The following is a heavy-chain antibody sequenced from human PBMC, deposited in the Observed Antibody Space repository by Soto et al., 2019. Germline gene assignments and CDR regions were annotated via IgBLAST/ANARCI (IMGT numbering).Heavy chain of an antibody. V-gene: IGHV3-23*01. CDR2: ISGSGGST. CDR1: GFTFSSYA. CDR3: AKWTGDFWSGSIRNWFDS. Sequence: PGGSLRLSCAASGFTFSSYAMSWVRQAPGKGLEWASAISGSGGSTYYADSVKGRFTISRDNSKNTLYLQMNSLRAEDTAVYYCAKWTGDFWSGSIRNWFDSWGQGILVTVAS. J-gene: IGHJ5*01. D-gene: IGHD3-3*01.